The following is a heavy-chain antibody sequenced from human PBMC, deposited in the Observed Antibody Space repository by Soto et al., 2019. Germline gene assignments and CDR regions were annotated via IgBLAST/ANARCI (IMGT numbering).Heavy chain of an antibody. CDR2: IYYSGST. Sequence: PSETLSLTCTVSGGSISSSSYYWGWIRQPPGKGLEWIGSIYYSGSTYYNPSLKSRVTISVDTSKNQFSLKLSSVTAADTAVYYCAKGGSGSYSNAFDIWGKGTMVT. V-gene: IGHV4-39*01. D-gene: IGHD3-10*01. CDR1: GGSISSSSYY. CDR3: AKGGSGSYSNAFDI. J-gene: IGHJ3*02.